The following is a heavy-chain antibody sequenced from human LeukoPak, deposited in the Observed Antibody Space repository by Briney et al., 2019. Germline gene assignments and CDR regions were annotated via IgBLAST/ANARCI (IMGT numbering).Heavy chain of an antibody. CDR3: AKHLGRQSFLHYYMDV. D-gene: IGHD5-24*01. CDR1: RYTLTHPS. CDR2: LTGSGTTT. J-gene: IGHJ6*03. V-gene: IGHV3-23*01. Sequence: GVTVSLPCLASRYTLTHPSTRWVPPATGQALASATTLTGSGTTTYYADSVKGRFTISRDNSKNTLYLQMNRLRSGDTPLYACAKHLGRQSFLHYYMDVWGEGTAVIVSS.